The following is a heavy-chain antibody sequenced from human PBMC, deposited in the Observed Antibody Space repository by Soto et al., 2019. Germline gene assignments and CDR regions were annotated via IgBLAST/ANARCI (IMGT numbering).Heavy chain of an antibody. J-gene: IGHJ2*01. CDR3: ARLRYFDL. Sequence: PSETLSLTCTVSGDSISNSNYYWGWIRQPPGKGLEWIANIYYSGITYCNPSLKSRVAISVDTSKNQFSLKLSSVTAADTAVYYCARLRYFDLWGRGTLVTVSS. CDR2: IYYSGIT. CDR1: GDSISNSNYY. V-gene: IGHV4-39*07.